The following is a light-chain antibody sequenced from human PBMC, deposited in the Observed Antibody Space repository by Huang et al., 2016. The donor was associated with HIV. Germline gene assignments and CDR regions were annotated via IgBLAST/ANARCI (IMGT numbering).Light chain of an antibody. CDR1: QTVDSD. Sequence: EIVMTQSPATLSVSPGERAALSCRASQTVDSDLAGYQQKPGQAPRLLIDGASTRATCIPARFSGSVSGTDFTLTISSLQSEDFAVYYCQQYKNWPRTFGPGTTVDIK. J-gene: IGKJ3*01. CDR3: QQYKNWPRT. V-gene: IGKV3-15*01. CDR2: GAS.